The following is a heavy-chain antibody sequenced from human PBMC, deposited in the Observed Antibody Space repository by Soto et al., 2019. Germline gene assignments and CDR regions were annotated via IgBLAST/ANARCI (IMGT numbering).Heavy chain of an antibody. D-gene: IGHD1-26*01. CDR2: INQDGTQK. CDR3: SGGVGDAV. Sequence: EERLVESGGGLVQPGGSLRLSCAISGFTFRRDWMNWVRQAPGKGLEWVAHINQDGTQKYYVDSVKGRFTIFRDNAKNSLYLKMNSLGVEDTAVYYCSGGVGDAVWGQGTLVTVSS. J-gene: IGHJ4*02. V-gene: IGHV3-7*04. CDR1: GFTFRRDW.